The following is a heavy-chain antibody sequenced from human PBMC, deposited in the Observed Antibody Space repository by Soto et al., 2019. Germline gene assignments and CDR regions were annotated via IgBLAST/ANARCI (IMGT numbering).Heavy chain of an antibody. CDR2: IYYSGNT. CDR3: ARGLRYFDWISDY. Sequence: PSETLSLTCTVSGDSISSGDYYWSWIRQPPGKGLEWIGCIYYSGNTNYNPSLKGRVTISIDPSKNQFSLKLRSVTAADTAVYYCARGLRYFDWISDYWGQGTLVTVSS. D-gene: IGHD3-9*01. J-gene: IGHJ4*02. CDR1: GDSISSGDYY. V-gene: IGHV4-30-4*01.